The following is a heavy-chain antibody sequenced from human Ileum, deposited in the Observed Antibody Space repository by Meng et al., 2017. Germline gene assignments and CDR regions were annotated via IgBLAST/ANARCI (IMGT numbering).Heavy chain of an antibody. V-gene: IGHV4-61*01. Sequence: VELEESGPGLVRPSEPLSLSCTVSGASVNFGLYFWSWIRQSPGKTLEWIGHTYYTGLTNYNPSLKSRVAISLDASKNQFSLKLNSVSAADSAVYFCARTYNTPFFDSWGQGTLVTVSS. CDR1: GASVNFGLYF. CDR2: TYYTGLT. CDR3: ARTYNTPFFDS. J-gene: IGHJ4*02. D-gene: IGHD1-14*01.